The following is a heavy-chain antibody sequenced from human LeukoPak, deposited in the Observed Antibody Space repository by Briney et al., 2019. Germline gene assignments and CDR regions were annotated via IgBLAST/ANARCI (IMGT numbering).Heavy chain of an antibody. CDR2: ISGSGGST. V-gene: IGHV3-23*01. Sequence: GGSLRLSCAASGFTFSSYAMSWFRQAPGKGLEWVSAISGSGGSTYYADSVKGRFTISRDNSKNTLYLQMNSLRAEDTAVYYCAKEASYYYDSSGYYRETFDYWGQGTLVTVSS. CDR1: GFTFSSYA. J-gene: IGHJ4*02. D-gene: IGHD3-22*01. CDR3: AKEASYYYDSSGYYRETFDY.